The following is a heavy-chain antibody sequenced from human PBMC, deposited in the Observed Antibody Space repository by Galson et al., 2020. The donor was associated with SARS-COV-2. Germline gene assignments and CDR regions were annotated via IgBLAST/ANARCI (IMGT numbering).Heavy chain of an antibody. CDR2: VHIDGTTT. V-gene: IGHV3-74*01. CDR1: GFSFSTYW. D-gene: IGHD3-10*01. CDR3: ARESSASGSYCSGY. J-gene: IGHJ4*02. Sequence: TGGSLRLSCAASGFSFSTYWIQWVRQAPGKGLVWVSRVHIDGTTTKYADSVKGRFTISRDNAKNTLYLQMNSLRADDTAVYYCARESSASGSYCSGYWGRGTLVNVSS.